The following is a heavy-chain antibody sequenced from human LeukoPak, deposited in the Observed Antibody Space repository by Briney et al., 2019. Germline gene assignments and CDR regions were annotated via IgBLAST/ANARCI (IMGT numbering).Heavy chain of an antibody. CDR1: GGSISSSSYY. J-gene: IGHJ4*02. Sequence: SETLSLTCTVSGGSISSSSYYWGWIRQPPGKGLEWIGSIYYSGSTYYNPSLKSRVTISIDTSKNQFSLKLSSVTTADTAVYFCARQPSTSWYYFDYWGQGTLVTVSS. CDR2: IYYSGST. D-gene: IGHD6-13*01. V-gene: IGHV4-39*01. CDR3: ARQPSTSWYYFDY.